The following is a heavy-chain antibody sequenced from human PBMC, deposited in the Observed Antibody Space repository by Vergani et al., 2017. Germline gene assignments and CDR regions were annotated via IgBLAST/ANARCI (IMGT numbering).Heavy chain of an antibody. V-gene: IGHV1-69*01. D-gene: IGHD6-19*01. CDR2: IIPIFGTA. Sequence: QVQLVQSGAEVKKPGSSVKVSCKASGGTFSSYAISWVRQAPGQGLEWMGGIIPIFGTANYAQKFQGRVTITADASTSTAYMELSSLRSEDTAVYYCAREPHIAVAGTYYLYYWGQGSLVTVSS. CDR1: GGTFSSYA. J-gene: IGHJ4*02. CDR3: AREPHIAVAGTYYLYY.